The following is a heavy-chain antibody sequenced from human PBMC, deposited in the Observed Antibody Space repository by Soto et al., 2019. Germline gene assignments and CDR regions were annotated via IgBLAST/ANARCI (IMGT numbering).Heavy chain of an antibody. J-gene: IGHJ4*02. CDR2: ISASGGTI. V-gene: IGHV3-23*01. CDR3: VRDGYCTYGLCYTNCFDY. Sequence: GGSLRVSCVDSGDTFSSNAVSWVRQAQGKGLEWVSGISASGGTIHEADSVKGRFTISRDNSKNTLYLQMNSLRDEDTAVYYCVRDGYCTYGLCYTNCFDYWGQGTRVTVSS. D-gene: IGHD2-8*01. CDR1: GDTFSSNA.